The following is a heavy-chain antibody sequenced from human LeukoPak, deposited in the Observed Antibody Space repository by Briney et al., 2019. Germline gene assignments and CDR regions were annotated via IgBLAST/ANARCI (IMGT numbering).Heavy chain of an antibody. CDR2: TYYRSKWQN. Sequence: SQTLSLTCVISGDSVSSNSVAWNWIRQSPSRGLEWLARTYYRSKWQNDYEASAKSRITINPDTSKNQFSLQLKSVTPDDTAVYYCARSMVGGYFDFWGQGTLVTVSS. CDR3: ARSMVGGYFDF. CDR1: GDSVSSNSVA. J-gene: IGHJ4*02. V-gene: IGHV6-1*01. D-gene: IGHD3-10*02.